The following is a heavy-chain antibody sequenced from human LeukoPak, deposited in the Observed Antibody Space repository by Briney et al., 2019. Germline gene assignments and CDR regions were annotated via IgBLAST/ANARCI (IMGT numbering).Heavy chain of an antibody. Sequence: SQTLSLTCAVSGGSISSGGYSWSWIRQPPGKGLEWIGYIYHSGSTYYNPSLKSRVTISVDRSKNQFSLKLSSVTAADTAVYYCARAFPDGSGSYYFDYWGQGTLDTVSS. V-gene: IGHV4-30-2*01. D-gene: IGHD3-10*01. J-gene: IGHJ4*02. CDR1: GGSISSGGYS. CDR3: ARAFPDGSGSYYFDY. CDR2: IYHSGST.